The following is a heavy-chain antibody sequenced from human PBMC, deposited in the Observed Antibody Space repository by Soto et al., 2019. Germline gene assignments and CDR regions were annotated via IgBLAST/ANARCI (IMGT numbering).Heavy chain of an antibody. J-gene: IGHJ4*02. CDR2: IIPILGIA. CDR3: AREFTGWAAADMPYYFDS. V-gene: IGHV1-69*08. D-gene: IGHD2-2*01. Sequence: QVRLVQSGAEVKRPGSSVKVSCKASGGTFTSYTLSWVRQVPGQGPEWMGRIIPILGIASYAQKFQGRVTITADKSTSTAYMDLTALRSEDTAVYCCAREFTGWAAADMPYYFDSWGRGTLVVVSS. CDR1: GGTFTSYT.